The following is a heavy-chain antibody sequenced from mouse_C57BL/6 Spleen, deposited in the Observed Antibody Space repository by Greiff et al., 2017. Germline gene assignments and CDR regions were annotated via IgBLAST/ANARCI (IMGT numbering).Heavy chain of an antibody. CDR2: LWGDGST. J-gene: IGHJ4*01. CDR1: GFSLTSSG. Sequence: VQVVESGPGLVAPSQSLSITCTVSGFSLTSSGVSWVRQPPGQGLEWLGVLWGDGSTNFHSALISRLSISKDNSKSQVFLKLNSLQTDDTATYYCATITTVVEAMDYWGQGTSVTVAS. D-gene: IGHD1-1*01. CDR3: ATITTVVEAMDY. V-gene: IGHV2-3*01.